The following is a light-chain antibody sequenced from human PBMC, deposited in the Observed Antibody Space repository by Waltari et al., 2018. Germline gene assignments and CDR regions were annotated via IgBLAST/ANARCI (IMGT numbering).Light chain of an antibody. J-gene: IGLJ3*02. CDR2: EVS. CDR1: SNDAGSYNR. CDR3: NSFTTSTTWV. V-gene: IGLV2-18*02. Sequence: QSALTQPPSVSGSPGQSVTISCPGTSNDAGSYNRVSWYQQPPGTAPKRMIYEVSKRPSGVPDRFSGSKSGNTASLTISGLQPEDEADYYCNSFTTSTTWVFGGGTRVTVL.